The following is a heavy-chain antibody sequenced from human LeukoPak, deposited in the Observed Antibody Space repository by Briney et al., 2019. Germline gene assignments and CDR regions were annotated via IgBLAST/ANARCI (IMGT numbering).Heavy chain of an antibody. Sequence: RPSETLSLTCTVSGGSISSYYWNWIRQSPGKGLEWIGYIHYSGSTNYSPSLKSRVTISLDTSKNQFSLKLNSVTAADTAVYYCARQWGSDTAMLLAYWGQGTLVTVSS. CDR1: GGSISSYY. CDR2: IHYSGST. V-gene: IGHV4-59*08. CDR3: ARQWGSDTAMLLAY. D-gene: IGHD5-18*01. J-gene: IGHJ4*02.